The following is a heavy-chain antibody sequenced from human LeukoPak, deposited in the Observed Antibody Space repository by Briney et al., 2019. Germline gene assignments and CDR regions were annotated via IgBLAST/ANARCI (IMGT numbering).Heavy chain of an antibody. Sequence: ASVKVSCKASGYTFTSYYMHWVRQAPGQGLEWMGIINPSGGSTSYAQKFQGRVTMTEDTSTDTAYMELSSLRSEDTAVYYCATALPTMVRSDAFDIWGQGTMVTVSS. CDR2: INPSGGST. V-gene: IGHV1-46*01. CDR1: GYTFTSYY. CDR3: ATALPTMVRSDAFDI. D-gene: IGHD3-10*01. J-gene: IGHJ3*02.